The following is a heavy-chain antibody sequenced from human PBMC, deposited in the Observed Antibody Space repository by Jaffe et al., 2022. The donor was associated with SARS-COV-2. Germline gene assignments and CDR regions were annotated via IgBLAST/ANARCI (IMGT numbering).Heavy chain of an antibody. CDR1: GFTFSSYE. D-gene: IGHD6-13*01. CDR2: ISSSGSTI. Sequence: EVQLVESGGGLVQPGGSLRLSCAASGFTFSSYEMNWVRQAPGKGLEWVSYISSSGSTIYYADSVKGRFTISRDNAKNSLYLQMNSLRAEDTAVYYCARTRLCPPELYSSSCRHVYYYGMDVWGQGTTVTVSS. V-gene: IGHV3-48*03. CDR3: ARTRLCPPELYSSSCRHVYYYGMDV. J-gene: IGHJ6*02.